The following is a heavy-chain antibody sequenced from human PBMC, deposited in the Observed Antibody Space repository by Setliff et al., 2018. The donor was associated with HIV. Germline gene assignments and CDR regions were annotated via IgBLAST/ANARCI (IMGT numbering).Heavy chain of an antibody. J-gene: IGHJ4*02. CDR1: GYTFTSYC. CDR3: ARDRTAVYYCATTDDSSLSYYFDY. V-gene: IGHV1-46*01. Sequence: ASVKVSCKAFGYTFTSYCIHWVRQAPGQGLEWLGMVNPSGGSIAYAQRFQGRVTMTRDTSTNTVYMDLSGLRSDDTAVYYCARDRTAVYYCATTDDSSLSYYFDYWGQGTLVTVSS. D-gene: IGHD3-22*01. CDR2: VNPSGGSI.